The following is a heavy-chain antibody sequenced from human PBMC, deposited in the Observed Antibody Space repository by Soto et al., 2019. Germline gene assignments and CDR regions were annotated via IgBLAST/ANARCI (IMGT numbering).Heavy chain of an antibody. J-gene: IGHJ5*02. D-gene: IGHD3-10*01. V-gene: IGHV4-61*01. CDR1: RGSVSSGSYS. Sequence: QVQLQESGPGLVKPSETLSLTCTVSRGSVSSGSYSWNWIRQTPGKGLEWIGYFYSSGYTKYNPPLKRRGTISGDTSKDQFSLKLTSVTAADPALYYCGRSPGGPEGWFDPWGQGTLVIVSS. CDR2: FYSSGYT. CDR3: GRSPGGPEGWFDP.